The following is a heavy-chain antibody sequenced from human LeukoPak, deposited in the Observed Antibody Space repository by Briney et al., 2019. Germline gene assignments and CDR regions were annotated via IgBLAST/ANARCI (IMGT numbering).Heavy chain of an antibody. J-gene: IGHJ4*02. D-gene: IGHD5-12*01. CDR1: GYTFTSYA. Sequence: ASVKVSCKASGYTFTSYAMHWVRQAPGQRLEWMGWINAGNGNTKYSQKFQGRVPITRDTSASTAYMELSSLRSEDTAVYYCARQGGGYDHFDYWGQGTLVTVSS. CDR2: INAGNGNT. CDR3: ARQGGGYDHFDY. V-gene: IGHV1-3*01.